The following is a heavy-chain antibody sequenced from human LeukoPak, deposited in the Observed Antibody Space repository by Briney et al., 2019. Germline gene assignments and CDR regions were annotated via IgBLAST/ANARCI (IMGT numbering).Heavy chain of an antibody. D-gene: IGHD1-26*01. CDR3: ARASARGSYSIDY. V-gene: IGHV4-34*01. J-gene: IGHJ4*02. CDR1: GGSFSGYY. CDR2: INHSGST. Sequence: SDTLSLTCAVYGGSFSGYYWSWIRQPPGKRLEWIGEINHSGSTNYNPSLKCRVTISVDTPKNQFSLKLRSVPAAPRPVFFCARASARGSYSIDYWGQGTLVTVSS.